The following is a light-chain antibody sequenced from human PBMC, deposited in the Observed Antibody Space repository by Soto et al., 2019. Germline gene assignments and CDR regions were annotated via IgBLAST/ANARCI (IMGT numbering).Light chain of an antibody. CDR2: AAS. CDR3: QQSYNTPPT. J-gene: IGKJ1*01. V-gene: IGKV1-39*01. CDR1: QSISSY. Sequence: DIQMTQSPSSLSASVGDRVTITCRASQSISSYLYWYQQKPGKAPKLLIYAASSLQSGVPSRFSGSGSGTDFTLPISSLQPEDFATYYCQQSYNTPPTFGQGTKVEIK.